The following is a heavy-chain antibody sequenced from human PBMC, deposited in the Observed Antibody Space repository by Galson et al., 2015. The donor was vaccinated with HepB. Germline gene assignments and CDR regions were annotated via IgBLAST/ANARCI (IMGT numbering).Heavy chain of an antibody. CDR2: IIPILGIA. D-gene: IGHD2-2*01. J-gene: IGHJ4*02. V-gene: IGHV1-69*02. CDR3: ARLVPDRRGSGAVDY. CDR1: GGTFSSYT. Sequence: SVKVSCKASGGTFSSYTISWVRQAPGQGLEWMGRIIPILGIADYAQKFQGRVTITADKSTSTAYMELSSLRSEDTAVYYCARLVPDRRGSGAVDYWGQGTLVTVSS.